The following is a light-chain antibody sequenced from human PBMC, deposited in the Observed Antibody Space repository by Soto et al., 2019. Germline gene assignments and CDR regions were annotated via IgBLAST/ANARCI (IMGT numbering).Light chain of an antibody. CDR1: KSDIGVYDF. CDR3: KSYAGSNTYG. CDR2: EVF. J-gene: IGLJ1*01. Sequence: QPDSSSGSPGQSVTISFTGTKSDIGVYDFVSGYQHLPGKAPRLIIFEVFQRPSGVPDRFSGSKSGNTASLTVSGLQAADDSDYFCKSYAGSNTYGFGSGTKVTVL. V-gene: IGLV2-8*01.